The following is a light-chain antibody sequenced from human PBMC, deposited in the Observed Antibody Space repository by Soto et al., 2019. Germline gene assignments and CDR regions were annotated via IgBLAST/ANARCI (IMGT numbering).Light chain of an antibody. J-gene: IGKJ1*01. Sequence: DIQMTQSPSTLSASVGDRVTITCRASQSISNRLAWYQQKPGKAPKVLIYDASSLESGVPSRFSGSGSGTEFTLTISSLQPDDVATYYCHQYNSYSAWTFGQGTKVDIK. CDR2: DAS. CDR1: QSISNR. CDR3: HQYNSYSAWT. V-gene: IGKV1-5*01.